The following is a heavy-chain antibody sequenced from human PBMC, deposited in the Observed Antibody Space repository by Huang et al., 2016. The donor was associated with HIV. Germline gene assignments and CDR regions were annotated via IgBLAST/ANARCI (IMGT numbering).Heavy chain of an antibody. D-gene: IGHD6-19*01. J-gene: IGHJ2*01. CDR3: ATSRSGSGWFLDI. CDR1: GGSLHGYY. CDR2: VNHGGST. V-gene: IGHV4-34*01. Sequence: QVQLYQWGAGPLRPSETLSLTCGVSGGSLHGYYWNWLRQSPGRGLERIGEVNHGGSTKYNPSLKRRVTISVDTSKIQFSLNLTSVTATDTADYYCATSRSGSGWFLDIWGRGTLVSVS.